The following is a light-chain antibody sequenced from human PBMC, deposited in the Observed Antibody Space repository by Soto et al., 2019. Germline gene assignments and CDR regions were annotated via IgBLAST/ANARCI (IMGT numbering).Light chain of an antibody. CDR3: QQSYSSLVT. CDR1: QTIATY. J-gene: IGKJ5*01. Sequence: DIQMTQSPSTLSASVGDRVTITRXASQTIATYLNWFQHKSGRAPKLLIYTSSSVNSGVSSRFRGSGSGTDFTLTINDVQPEDSATYYCQQSYSSLVTFGAGTRLEIK. V-gene: IGKV1-39*01. CDR2: TSS.